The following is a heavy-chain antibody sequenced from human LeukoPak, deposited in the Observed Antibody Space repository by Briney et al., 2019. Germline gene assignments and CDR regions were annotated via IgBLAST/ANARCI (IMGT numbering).Heavy chain of an antibody. CDR2: ISYDGSNK. V-gene: IGHV3-30*05. CDR1: GFTFSSYS. D-gene: IGHD6-13*01. Sequence: PGGSLRLSCAASGFTFSSYSMNWVRQAPGKGLEWVAVISYDGSNKYYADSVKGRFTISRDNSKNTLYLQMNGLRAEDTAVYYCARELAALDYWGQGTLVTVSS. J-gene: IGHJ4*02. CDR3: ARELAALDY.